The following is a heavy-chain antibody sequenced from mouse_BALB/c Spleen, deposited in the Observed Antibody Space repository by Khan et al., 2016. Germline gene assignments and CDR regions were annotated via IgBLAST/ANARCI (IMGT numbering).Heavy chain of an antibody. Sequence: EVQLQESGPGLVKPSQSLSLTCTVTGYSITSDYAWNWIRQFPGNKLEWMGYLSYSCSSISNPSLQSRISITRDSSKNQFFLQLTSVTTEVTATEYCARAPPRGYFDVCGAGTTVTVSS. CDR2: LSYSCSS. CDR3: ARAPPRGYFDV. J-gene: IGHJ1*01. V-gene: IGHV3-2*02. CDR1: GYSITSDYA.